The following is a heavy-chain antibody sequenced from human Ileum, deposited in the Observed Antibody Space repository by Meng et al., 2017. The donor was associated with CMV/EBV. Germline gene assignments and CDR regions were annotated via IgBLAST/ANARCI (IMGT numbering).Heavy chain of an antibody. CDR2: ISAGGDTS. D-gene: IGHD1-7*01. J-gene: IGHJ3*02. CDR3: AKERWNYNGFDI. CDR1: GFTFGTYS. V-gene: IGHV3-23*01. Sequence: GESLKISCAASGFTFGTYSMTWVRQAPGKGLEWLSSISAGGDTSNHAASVEGRFTISRDNSKNTLYLQMDTLRADDTALYYCAKERWNYNGFDIWGQGTRVT.